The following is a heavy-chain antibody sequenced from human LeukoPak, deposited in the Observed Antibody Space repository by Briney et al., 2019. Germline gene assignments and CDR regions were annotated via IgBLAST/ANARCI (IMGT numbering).Heavy chain of an antibody. Sequence: PGGSLRLSCAASGFTFSSYSMNWVRQAPGKGLEWVSSISSSSSYIYYADSVKGRFTISRDNAKNSLYLQMNSLRAEDTAVYYCARDRQRFLEWLDYYYYYMDVWGKGTTVTVSS. D-gene: IGHD3-3*01. J-gene: IGHJ6*03. CDR2: ISSSSSYI. V-gene: IGHV3-21*01. CDR3: ARDRQRFLEWLDYYYYYMDV. CDR1: GFTFSSYS.